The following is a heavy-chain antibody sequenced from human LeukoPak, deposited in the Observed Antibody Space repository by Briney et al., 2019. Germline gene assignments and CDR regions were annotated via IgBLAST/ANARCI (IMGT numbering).Heavy chain of an antibody. Sequence: ASVKVSCKTSGYRFTGYYLHWVRQAPGQGLEWVGWTNPSNGGTNYAQKFQGRVTMTRDTSISTAYMELSRLRSDDTAVYYCARGRSLRFLEWLFLNYWGQGTLVTVSS. V-gene: IGHV1-2*02. CDR3: ARGRSLRFLEWLFLNY. CDR1: GYRFTGYY. J-gene: IGHJ4*02. CDR2: TNPSNGGT. D-gene: IGHD3-3*01.